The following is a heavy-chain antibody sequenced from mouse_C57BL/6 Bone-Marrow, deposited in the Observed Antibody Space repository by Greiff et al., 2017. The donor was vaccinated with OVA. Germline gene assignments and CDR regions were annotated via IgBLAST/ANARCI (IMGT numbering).Heavy chain of an antibody. CDR3: ARATAY. CDR2: IDPSDSYT. CDR1: GYTFTSYW. J-gene: IGHJ3*01. V-gene: IGHV1-59*01. D-gene: IGHD6-1*01. Sequence: VQLQQSGAELVRPGTSVKLSCKASGYTFTSYWMHWVKQRPGQGLEWIGVIDPSDSYTNYNQKFKGKATLTVDTSSSTAYMQLSSLTSEDSAVYYCARATAYWGQGTLVTVSA.